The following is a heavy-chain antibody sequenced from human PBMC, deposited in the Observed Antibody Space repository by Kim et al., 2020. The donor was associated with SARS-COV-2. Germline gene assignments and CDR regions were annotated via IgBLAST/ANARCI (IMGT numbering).Heavy chain of an antibody. D-gene: IGHD1-1*01. J-gene: IGHJ6*02. V-gene: IGHV3-74*01. CDR3: VKGGNYTYNLMDV. Sequence: YADSVRGRFTMSSDNGKHMVYLEMSSLGDEDTAVYFCVKGGNYTYNLMDVWGQGTTVTVSS.